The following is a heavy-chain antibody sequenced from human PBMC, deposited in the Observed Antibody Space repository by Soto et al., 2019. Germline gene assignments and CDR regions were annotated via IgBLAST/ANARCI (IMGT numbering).Heavy chain of an antibody. CDR1: GFTVSNYH. CDR3: ARGITIRDFDY. CDR2: VSASGLNT. D-gene: IGHD3-3*01. J-gene: IGHJ4*02. V-gene: IGHV3-23*01. Sequence: PGGSLRLSCAASGFTVSNYHMAWVRQAPGKGLEWVSGVSASGLNTDYADPVKGRFYISRDNSKNTVSLHMNSLRAEDTAVYYCARGITIRDFDYWGQGTLVTVSS.